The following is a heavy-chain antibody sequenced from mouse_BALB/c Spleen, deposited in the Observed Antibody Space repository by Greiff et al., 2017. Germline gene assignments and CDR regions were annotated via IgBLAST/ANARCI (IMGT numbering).Heavy chain of an antibody. CDR1: GFSLTGYG. CDR3: ARECDYDRKYNDYAMDY. D-gene: IGHD2-4*01. CDR2: IWGDGST. V-gene: IGHV2-6-7*01. Sequence: QVQLKESGPGLVAPSQSLSITCTVSGFSLTGYGVNWVRQPPGKGLEWLGMIWGDGSTDYNSALKSRLSISKDNSKSQVFLKMNSLQTDDTARYYCARECDYDRKYNDYAMDYWGQGTSVTVSS. J-gene: IGHJ4*01.